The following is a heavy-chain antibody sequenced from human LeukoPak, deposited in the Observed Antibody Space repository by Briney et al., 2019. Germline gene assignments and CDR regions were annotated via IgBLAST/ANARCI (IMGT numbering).Heavy chain of an antibody. V-gene: IGHV1-46*01. CDR2: INPSGGGT. Sequence: ASVKVSCKASGYTFTTYYLHWVRQAPGQGLEWMGIINPSGGGTTYAQKFQGRVTMTRDMSTSTAYMELRSLRSDDTAVYYCASSDSSGYGAFDIWGQGTMVTVSS. CDR1: GYTFTTYY. D-gene: IGHD3-22*01. J-gene: IGHJ3*02. CDR3: ASSDSSGYGAFDI.